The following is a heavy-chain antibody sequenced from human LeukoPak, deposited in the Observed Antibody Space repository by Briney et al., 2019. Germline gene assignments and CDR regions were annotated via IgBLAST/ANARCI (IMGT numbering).Heavy chain of an antibody. CDR2: IIPIFGTA. Sequence: ASVKVSCKASGGTFSSYAISWVRQAPGQGREWMGGIIPIFGTANYAQKFQGRVTITADESTSTAYMELSSLRSEDTAVYYCAREDGGGSWYFHYWGQGTLVTVSS. D-gene: IGHD2-15*01. V-gene: IGHV1-69*13. CDR3: AREDGGGSWYFHY. J-gene: IGHJ4*02. CDR1: GGTFSSYA.